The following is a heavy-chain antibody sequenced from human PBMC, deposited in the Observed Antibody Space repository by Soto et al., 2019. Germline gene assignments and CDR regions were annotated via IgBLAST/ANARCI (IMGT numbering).Heavy chain of an antibody. CDR2: IYYSGST. V-gene: IGHV4-39*01. J-gene: IGHJ4*02. CDR3: ATSFTIFGVVIIPFDY. Sequence: SETLSLTCTVSGGSISSSSYYWGWIRQPPGKGLEWIGSIYYSGSTYYNPSLKSRVTISVDTSKNQFSLKLSSVTAADMAVYYCATSFTIFGVVIIPFDYWGQGTLVTVSS. D-gene: IGHD3-3*01. CDR1: GGSISSSSYY.